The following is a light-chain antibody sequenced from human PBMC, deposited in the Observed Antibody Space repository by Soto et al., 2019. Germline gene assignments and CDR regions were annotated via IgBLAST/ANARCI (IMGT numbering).Light chain of an antibody. J-gene: IGKJ5*01. CDR3: QQYGSSIT. Sequence: EIVLTQSPGTLSLSPGERATLSRRASQSVPRSYLAWYQQKPGQAPRLLIYGTSSWATGIPDRFSGSGSGTDFTLTISRLEPEDFAVFYCQQYGSSITFGQGTRLEIK. CDR2: GTS. V-gene: IGKV3-20*01. CDR1: QSVPRSY.